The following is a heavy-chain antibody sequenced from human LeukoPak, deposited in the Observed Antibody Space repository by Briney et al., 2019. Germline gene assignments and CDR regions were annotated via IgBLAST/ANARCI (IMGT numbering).Heavy chain of an antibody. V-gene: IGHV4-59*01. CDR1: GASIDSYY. CDR2: IYYSGTT. Sequence: TSETLSLTCTISGASIDSYYWSWIRQPPGKGLEWIGYIYYSGTTNYNPSLKSRVTISVDTSKNQFSLKLSSVTAADTAVYYCARVSSGAPIWWYFDYWGQGTLVTVSS. D-gene: IGHD1-26*01. J-gene: IGHJ4*02. CDR3: ARVSSGAPIWWYFDY.